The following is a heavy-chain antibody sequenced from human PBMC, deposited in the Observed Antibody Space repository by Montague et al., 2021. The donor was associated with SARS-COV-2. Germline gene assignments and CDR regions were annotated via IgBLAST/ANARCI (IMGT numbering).Heavy chain of an antibody. CDR2: MNHSGST. D-gene: IGHD3-3*01. CDR1: GGSFSGYY. J-gene: IGHJ4*02. Sequence: SETLSLTCAVYGGSFSGYYWSWIRPPPGKGLEWIGEMNHSGSTNYNPSLKSRVTISVDTSKNQFSLKLSSVTAADTAVYYCARGYQLRFLEWSSRQSTFDYWGQGTLVTVSS. CDR3: ARGYQLRFLEWSSRQSTFDY. V-gene: IGHV4-34*01.